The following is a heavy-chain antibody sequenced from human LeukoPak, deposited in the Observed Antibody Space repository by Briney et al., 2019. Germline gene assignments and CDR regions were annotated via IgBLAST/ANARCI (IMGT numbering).Heavy chain of an antibody. CDR3: VEDRYYDILTGSYAN. CDR2: ISGSGGST. D-gene: IGHD3-9*01. V-gene: IGHV3-23*01. Sequence: GGSLRLSCAASGFTFSSYAMSWVRQAPGKGLEWVSAISGSGGSTYYADSVKGRFTISRDNSKNTLYLQMNSLRAEDTAVYYCVEDRYYDILTGSYANWGQGTLVTVSS. CDR1: GFTFSSYA. J-gene: IGHJ4*02.